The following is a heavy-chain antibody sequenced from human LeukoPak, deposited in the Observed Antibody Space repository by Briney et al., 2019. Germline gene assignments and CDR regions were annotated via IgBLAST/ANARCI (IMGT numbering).Heavy chain of an antibody. J-gene: IGHJ4*02. V-gene: IGHV5-51*01. CDR2: IYPGDSDT. Sequence: GESLKISCKGSGYSFTSYWIGWVRQLPGKGLGWMGIIYPGDSDTRYSPSFQGQVTISADKSISTAYLQWSSLKASDTAMYYCARRERSSSWASFDYWGQGTLVTVSS. D-gene: IGHD6-13*01. CDR1: GYSFTSYW. CDR3: ARRERSSSWASFDY.